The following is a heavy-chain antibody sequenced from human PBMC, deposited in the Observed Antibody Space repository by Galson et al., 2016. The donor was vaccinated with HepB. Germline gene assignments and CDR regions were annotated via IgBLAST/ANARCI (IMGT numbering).Heavy chain of an antibody. J-gene: IGHJ4*02. V-gene: IGHV4-59*01. CDR3: ARDKGEAAAGRGNFDY. CDR1: GGSISNYY. D-gene: IGHD6-25*01. CDR2: IYDTGST. Sequence: EPLSLTCTVSGGSISNYYWSWIRQPPGKGLEWIGYIYDTGSTIYNPSLKSRVTISIDTSKNQFSLNLTSVTAADTAVYYCARDKGEAAAGRGNFDYWGQGTLVTVSS.